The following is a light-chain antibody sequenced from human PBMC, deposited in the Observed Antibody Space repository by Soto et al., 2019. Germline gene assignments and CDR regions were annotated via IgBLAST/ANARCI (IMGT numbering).Light chain of an antibody. CDR1: QNIRTY. CDR3: QQGPSTPYT. CDR2: SAS. V-gene: IGKV1-39*01. Sequence: DIQMTQSPYSLSASLGDSVTITCRASQNIRTYLNWYQQKPGRAPKLLIHSASALPSGVPSRFSGSGSGTEFTLTMSGLQTEDFASYFCQQGPSTPYTFGQGTKVEIK. J-gene: IGKJ2*01.